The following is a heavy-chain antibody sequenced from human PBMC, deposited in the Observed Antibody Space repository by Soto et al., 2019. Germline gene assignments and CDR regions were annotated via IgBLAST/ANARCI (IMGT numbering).Heavy chain of an antibody. V-gene: IGHV3-23*01. J-gene: IGHJ4*02. Sequence: EVQLLESGGGWVQPGGSLRLSCAASGFTFRNYAMTWVRQVPGKGLEWVSGISGGGDETYNADSVKDRFTISTDYHKNKLYLEMNSLRAEDTAIYYCVKDGEAYNGVWDYFDHWGQGTMITVSS. CDR3: VKDGEAYNGVWDYFDH. CDR1: GFTFRNYA. D-gene: IGHD3-16*01. CDR2: ISGGGDET.